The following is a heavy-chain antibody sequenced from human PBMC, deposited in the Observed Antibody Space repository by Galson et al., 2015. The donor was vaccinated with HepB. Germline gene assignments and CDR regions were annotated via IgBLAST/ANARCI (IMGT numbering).Heavy chain of an antibody. V-gene: IGHV3-23*01. CDR3: AKGIAARPDYYYGMDV. Sequence: SLRLSCAASGFTFSSYAMSWVRQAPGKGLKWVSGISGSGGSTYYADSVKGRFTISRDNSKNTLYLQMNSLRAEDTAVYYCAKGIAARPDYYYGMDVWGQGTTVTVSS. CDR1: GFTFSSYA. J-gene: IGHJ6*02. D-gene: IGHD6-6*01. CDR2: ISGSGGST.